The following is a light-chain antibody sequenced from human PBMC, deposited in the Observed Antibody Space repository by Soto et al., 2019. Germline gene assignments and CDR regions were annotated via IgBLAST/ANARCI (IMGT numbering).Light chain of an antibody. CDR1: GSSFGTNT. V-gene: IGLV1-44*01. J-gene: IGLJ2*01. CDR2: GDN. CDR3: AAWDGSLNSVV. Sequence: QSVLTQPPSASGTPGQRVTISCSGRGSSFGTNTVNWYRQLPGTAPKLLIYGDNQRPSGVPDRFSGSKSGTSASLAISGLQSEDEADYYCAAWDGSLNSVVFGGGTKLTVL.